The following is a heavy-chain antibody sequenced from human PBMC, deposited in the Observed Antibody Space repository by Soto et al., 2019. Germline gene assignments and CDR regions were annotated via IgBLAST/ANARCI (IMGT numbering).Heavy chain of an antibody. CDR3: ARVGDFYYDSSGSNNWFDP. J-gene: IGHJ5*02. CDR1: GGSISSSS. Sequence: PSETLSLTCTVSGGSISSSSWSWIRQPPGRGLEWIGYIYNNGRTDYNPSLKSRVTISVDTSKNQFSLKLSSVTAADTAVYYCARVGDFYYDSSGSNNWFDPWGQGTLVTVSS. CDR2: IYNNGRT. V-gene: IGHV4-59*01. D-gene: IGHD3-22*01.